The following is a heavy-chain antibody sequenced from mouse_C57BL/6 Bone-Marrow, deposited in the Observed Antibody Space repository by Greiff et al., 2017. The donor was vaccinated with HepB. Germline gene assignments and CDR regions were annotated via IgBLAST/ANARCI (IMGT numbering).Heavy chain of an antibody. CDR1: GYSFTDYN. V-gene: IGHV1-39*01. J-gene: IGHJ4*01. Sequence: EVKLQESGPELVKPGASVKISCKASGYSFTDYNMNWVKQSNGKSLEWIGVINPNYGTTSYNQKFKGKATLTVDQSSSTAYMQLNSLTSEDSAVYYCARSVYGRGTRYAMDYWGQGTSVTVSS. CDR3: ARSVYGRGTRYAMDY. D-gene: IGHD1-1*01. CDR2: INPNYGTT.